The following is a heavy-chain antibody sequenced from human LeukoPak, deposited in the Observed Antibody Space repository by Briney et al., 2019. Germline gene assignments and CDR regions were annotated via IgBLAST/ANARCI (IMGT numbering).Heavy chain of an antibody. J-gene: IGHJ4*02. V-gene: IGHV3-23*01. CDR2: ISGSGGST. CDR3: KRIVGAPGDY. CDR1: GFTFSSYW. D-gene: IGHD1-26*01. Sequence: GSLRLSCAASGFTFSSYWMNWVRQAPGKGLEWVSAISGSGGSTYYADSVKGRFTIPRDNSKNTLYLQMNSLRAEDTAVYYCKRIVGAPGDYWGQGTLVTVSS.